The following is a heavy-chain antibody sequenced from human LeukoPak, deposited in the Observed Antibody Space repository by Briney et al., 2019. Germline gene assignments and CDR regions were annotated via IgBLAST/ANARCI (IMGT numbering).Heavy chain of an antibody. D-gene: IGHD1-26*01. CDR3: AREIVGTHKSRFDP. Sequence: PGGSLRLSCAASGFTFSGRWMSWLRQAPGKGLEWVANINQDGTDKYYVDSEKGRFTISRDNAKNSLYLQMNSLRAEDTAVYYCAREIVGTHKSRFDPWGQGTLVTVSS. V-gene: IGHV3-7*03. CDR2: INQDGTDK. CDR1: GFTFSGRW. J-gene: IGHJ5*02.